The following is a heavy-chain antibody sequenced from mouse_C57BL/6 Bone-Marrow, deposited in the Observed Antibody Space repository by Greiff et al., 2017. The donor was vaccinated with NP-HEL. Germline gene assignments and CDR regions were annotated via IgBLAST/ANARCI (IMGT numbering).Heavy chain of an antibody. Sequence: QVQLQQPGAELVKPGASVKLSCKASGYTFTSYWMQWVKQRPGQGLEWIGEIDPSDSYTNYNQKFKGKATLTVDTSSSTAYMQLSSMTSEVSAVYYCARSPYYFDYWGQGTTLTVSS. V-gene: IGHV1-50*01. CDR3: ARSPYYFDY. J-gene: IGHJ2*01. CDR2: IDPSDSYT. CDR1: GYTFTSYW.